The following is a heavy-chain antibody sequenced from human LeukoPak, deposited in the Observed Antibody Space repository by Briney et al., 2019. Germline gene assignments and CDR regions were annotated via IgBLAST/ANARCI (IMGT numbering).Heavy chain of an antibody. CDR3: ARGRGKYYYDSSGYPDY. J-gene: IGHJ4*02. CDR1: GGSISSYY. CDR2: IYYSGST. Sequence: PSETLSLTCTVSGGSISSYYWGWIRQPPGKGLEWIGSIYYSGSTYYNPSLKSRVTISVDTSKNQFSLKLSSVTAADTAVYYCARGRGKYYYDSSGYPDYWGQGTLVTVSS. D-gene: IGHD3-22*01. V-gene: IGHV4-39*07.